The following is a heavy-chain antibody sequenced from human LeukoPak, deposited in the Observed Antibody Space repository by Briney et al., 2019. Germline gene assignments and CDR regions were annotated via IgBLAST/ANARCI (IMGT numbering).Heavy chain of an antibody. CDR1: GFTFSSYA. CDR3: AREGYDYVWGSYQYYLDY. J-gene: IGHJ4*02. V-gene: IGHV3-48*04. CDR2: ISTSSSTI. D-gene: IGHD3-16*01. Sequence: PGGSLRLSCAASGFTFSSYAMHWVRQAPGKGLEWVSYISTSSSTIYYADSVKGRFTISRDNAENSLYLQMNSLRVEDTAVYYCAREGYDYVWGSYQYYLDYWGQGTLVTVSS.